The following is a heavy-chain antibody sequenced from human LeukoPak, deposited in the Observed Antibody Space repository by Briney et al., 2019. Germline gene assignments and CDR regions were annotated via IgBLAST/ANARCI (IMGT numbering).Heavy chain of an antibody. D-gene: IGHD1-26*01. J-gene: IGHJ4*02. CDR1: GFTFSSYA. Sequence: GGTLRLSCAASGFTFSSYAMSWVRQAPGKGLEWVSTISGRGGSTYYADSVKGRFTISRHNSKNTLYLQMNSLRAEDTAVYNCAKDQKGARGYYEVDYWGQGTLVTVSS. CDR2: ISGRGGST. V-gene: IGHV3-23*01. CDR3: AKDQKGARGYYEVDY.